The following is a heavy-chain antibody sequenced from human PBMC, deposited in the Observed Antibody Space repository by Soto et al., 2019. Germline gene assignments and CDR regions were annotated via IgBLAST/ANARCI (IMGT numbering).Heavy chain of an antibody. CDR3: ARRVNSVVDP. CDR1: GGSIISGPYS. V-gene: IGHV4-30-2*01. Sequence: QLQLQESGSGLVKPSQTLALTCAVSGGSIISGPYSWSWIRQPPGKGLEWIGYIYHDGSTYYNPSLKSRVTISVDKSKNQFSLKLSSVTAADTAVYYCARRVNSVVDPWGQGTLVTVSS. J-gene: IGHJ5*02. CDR2: IYHDGST. D-gene: IGHD1-1*01.